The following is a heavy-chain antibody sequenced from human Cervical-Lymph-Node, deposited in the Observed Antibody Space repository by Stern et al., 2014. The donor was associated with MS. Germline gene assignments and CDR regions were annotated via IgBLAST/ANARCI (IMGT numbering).Heavy chain of an antibody. CDR1: GYTFISHD. Sequence: VQLVESGAEVKPPGASVKVSCKASGYTFISHDISWVRQAAGQGLEWMGWMNPKSGYTGYARKFQGGITMTMNTSIGTAYMELSSLRSEDTAVYYCARGGTLYYDGSDVWGQGTTVTV. D-gene: IGHD2-8*01. J-gene: IGHJ6*02. CDR2: MNPKSGYT. CDR3: ARGGTLYYDGSDV. V-gene: IGHV1-8*01.